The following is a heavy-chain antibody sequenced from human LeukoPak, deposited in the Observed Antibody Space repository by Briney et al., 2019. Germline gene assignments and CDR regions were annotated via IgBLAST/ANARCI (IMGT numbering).Heavy chain of an antibody. CDR1: GYTFTNYW. V-gene: IGHV5-51*01. CDR3: ARLFGYSGYLDY. Sequence: GESLKISCKGSGYTFTNYWIGWVRQMPGKGLEWMGIIYPGDSETRYSPSFQGQVSISADKSISTAYLQWNSLKASDTAMYYCARLFGYSGYLDYWGQGTLVTVSS. J-gene: IGHJ4*02. CDR2: IYPGDSET. D-gene: IGHD5-12*01.